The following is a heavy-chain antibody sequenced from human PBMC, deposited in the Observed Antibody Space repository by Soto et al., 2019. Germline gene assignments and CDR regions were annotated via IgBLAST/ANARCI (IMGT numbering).Heavy chain of an antibody. Sequence: GGSLRLSCAASGFTFSSYAMSWVRQAPGKGLEWVSAISGSGGSTYYADSVKGRFTISRDNSKNTLYLQMNSLRAEDTAVYYCAKVAWTMVRGVISHFDYWGQGTLVTVSS. CDR2: ISGSGGST. CDR3: AKVAWTMVRGVISHFDY. D-gene: IGHD3-10*01. J-gene: IGHJ4*02. CDR1: GFTFSSYA. V-gene: IGHV3-23*01.